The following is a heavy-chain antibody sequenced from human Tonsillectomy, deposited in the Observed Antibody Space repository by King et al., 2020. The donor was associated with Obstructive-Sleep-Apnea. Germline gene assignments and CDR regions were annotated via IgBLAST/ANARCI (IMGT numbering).Heavy chain of an antibody. J-gene: IGHJ3*02. CDR2: IYSSGST. CDR1: GGSISSSSHY. D-gene: IGHD4-17*01. V-gene: IGHV4-39*07. CDR3: ARATTVIDAFDI. Sequence: QLQLQESGPGLVKPSETLSLTCNVSGGSISSSSHYWGWIRQPPGKGLEWVGSIYSSGSTYCNPSLKSRVTISVDASKNQFSLQLSSMTAADTAVYYCARATTVIDAFDIWGQGTMVTVSS.